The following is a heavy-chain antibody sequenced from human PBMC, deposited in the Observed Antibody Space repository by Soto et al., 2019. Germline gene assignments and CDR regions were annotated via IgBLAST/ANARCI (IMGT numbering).Heavy chain of an antibody. V-gene: IGHV4-31*03. CDR1: GGSISSGGYY. J-gene: IGHJ5*02. D-gene: IGHD4-17*01. CDR2: TFYSGAT. Sequence: PSETLSLTCTVSGGSISSGGYYWSWIRQHPGKGLEWIGYTFYSGATYYNPSLKRRTIISVDTSKNQFSLTLTSLTAADTAVYYCARVQPYDYGANTGCLDPWGQGTLVTVSS. CDR3: ARVQPYDYGANTGCLDP.